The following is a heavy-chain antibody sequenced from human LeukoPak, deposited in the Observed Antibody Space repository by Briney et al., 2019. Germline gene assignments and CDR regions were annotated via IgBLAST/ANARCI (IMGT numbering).Heavy chain of an antibody. Sequence: GGSLRLSCAASGFTFSSYAMSWVRQAPGKGLEWVSAISGSGGSTYYADSVKGRFTISRDNSKNTLYLQVNSLRAEDTAVYYCAKNYYDSSGYEYYFDYWGQGTLVTVSS. V-gene: IGHV3-23*01. D-gene: IGHD3-22*01. CDR3: AKNYYDSSGYEYYFDY. J-gene: IGHJ4*02. CDR2: ISGSGGST. CDR1: GFTFSSYA.